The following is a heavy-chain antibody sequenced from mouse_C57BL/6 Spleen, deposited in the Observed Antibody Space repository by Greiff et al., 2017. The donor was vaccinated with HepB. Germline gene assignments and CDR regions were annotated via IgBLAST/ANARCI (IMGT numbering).Heavy chain of an antibody. Sequence: VQLQQSGAELARPGASVKLSCKASGYTFTSYGISWVKQRTGQGLEWIGEIYPRSGNTYYNEKFKGKATLTADKSSSTAYMELRSLTSEDSAVYFCARRAYYGSKDYFDYWGQGTTLTVSS. CDR2: IYPRSGNT. V-gene: IGHV1-81*01. CDR1: GYTFTSYG. D-gene: IGHD1-1*01. CDR3: ARRAYYGSKDYFDY. J-gene: IGHJ2*01.